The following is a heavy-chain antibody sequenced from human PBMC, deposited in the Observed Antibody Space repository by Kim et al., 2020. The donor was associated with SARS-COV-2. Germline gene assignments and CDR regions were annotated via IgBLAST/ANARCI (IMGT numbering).Heavy chain of an antibody. CDR2: IYYSGST. D-gene: IGHD1-26*01. J-gene: IGHJ3*02. V-gene: IGHV4-31*03. Sequence: SETLSLTCTVSGGSISSGGYYWSWIRQHPGKGLEWIGYIYYSGSTYYNPSLKSRVTISVDTSKNQFSLKLSSVTAADTAVYYCARDIGRKVGATNNDRAGLIYGAFDIWGQGTMVTVSS. CDR1: GGSISSGGYY. CDR3: ARDIGRKVGATNNDRAGLIYGAFDI.